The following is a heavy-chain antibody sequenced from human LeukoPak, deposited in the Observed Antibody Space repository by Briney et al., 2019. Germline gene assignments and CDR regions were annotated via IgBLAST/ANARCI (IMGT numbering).Heavy chain of an antibody. J-gene: IGHJ4*02. V-gene: IGHV3-7*01. Sequence: PRGSLRLSCAASTFTFSHYWMYWIRQAPGKGLEWVANIKQDGSDKYYVDSVKGRFTISRDNAKNSLYLQMNSLRVEDTAVYYCATYSGSSGSFFEYWGQGTLVTVAS. D-gene: IGHD1-26*01. CDR1: TFTFSHYW. CDR3: ATYSGSSGSFFEY. CDR2: IKQDGSDK.